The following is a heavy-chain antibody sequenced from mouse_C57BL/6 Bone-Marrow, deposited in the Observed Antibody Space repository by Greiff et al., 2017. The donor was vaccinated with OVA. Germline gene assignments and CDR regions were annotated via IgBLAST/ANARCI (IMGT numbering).Heavy chain of an antibody. V-gene: IGHV2-9-1*01. Sequence: VQLQQSGPGLVAPSQSLSITCTVSGFSLTSYAISWVRQPPGKGLEWLGVIWTGGGTNYNSALKSRLSISKDNSKSQVFLKMNSLQTDDTARYYCARNWAPYGSSYDYAMDYWGQGTSVTVSS. D-gene: IGHD1-1*01. CDR3: ARNWAPYGSSYDYAMDY. J-gene: IGHJ4*01. CDR2: IWTGGGT. CDR1: GFSLTSYA.